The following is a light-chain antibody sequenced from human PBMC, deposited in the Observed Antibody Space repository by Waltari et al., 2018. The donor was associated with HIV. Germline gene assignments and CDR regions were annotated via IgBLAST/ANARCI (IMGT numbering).Light chain of an antibody. CDR2: DNT. Sequence: QSVLTQPPSVSGAPGQRVTISCTGSSSNIGAGFEVHWYQQLPGTAPKLLVYDNTNRPSGVPDRFSGSKSGTSASLGITGLQSEDEADYYCQSYDSSLRGILFGGGTKVTVL. J-gene: IGLJ2*01. CDR1: SSNIGAGFE. CDR3: QSYDSSLRGIL. V-gene: IGLV1-40*01.